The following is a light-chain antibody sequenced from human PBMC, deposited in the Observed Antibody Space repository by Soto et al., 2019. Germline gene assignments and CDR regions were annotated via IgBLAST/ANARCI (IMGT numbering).Light chain of an antibody. CDR3: QHYNSYSEA. J-gene: IGKJ1*01. V-gene: IGKV3D-15*01. Sequence: EIVMTQSPATLSVSPGETASLSFRASQSAGNFLAWYQQKPGQAPRLLIYYISTRATGIPARFSGSGSGTEFTLTISSLQPDDFATYYCQHYNSYSEAFGQGTKVDIK. CDR1: QSAGNF. CDR2: YIS.